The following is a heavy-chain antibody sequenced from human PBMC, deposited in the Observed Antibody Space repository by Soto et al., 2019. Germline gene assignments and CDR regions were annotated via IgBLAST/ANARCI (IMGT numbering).Heavy chain of an antibody. D-gene: IGHD3-9*01. Sequence: SETLSLTCTVSGGSISSGDYYWSWIRQPPGKGLEWIGYIYYSGSTYYNPSLKSRVTISVDTSKNQFSLKLSSVTAADTAVYYCARHLTPDFDWLLSPFDYWGQGTLVTVSS. J-gene: IGHJ4*02. V-gene: IGHV4-30-4*01. CDR1: GGSISSGDYY. CDR2: IYYSGST. CDR3: ARHLTPDFDWLLSPFDY.